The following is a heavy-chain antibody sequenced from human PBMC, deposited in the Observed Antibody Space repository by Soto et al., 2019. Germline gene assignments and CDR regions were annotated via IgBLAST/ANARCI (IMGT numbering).Heavy chain of an antibody. J-gene: IGHJ6*02. CDR2: ISAYNGNT. CDR3: ARDRLGDSSSYYYYYGMDV. Sequence: QVQLVQSGAEVKKPGASVKVSCKASGYTFTSYGISWVRQAPGQGLEWMGWISAYNGNTNYAQKLQGRVTMTTDTSTSTAYMELRSLRSDDTAVYYCARDRLGDSSSYYYYYGMDVWGQGTTVTVSS. V-gene: IGHV1-18*01. D-gene: IGHD6-6*01. CDR1: GYTFTSYG.